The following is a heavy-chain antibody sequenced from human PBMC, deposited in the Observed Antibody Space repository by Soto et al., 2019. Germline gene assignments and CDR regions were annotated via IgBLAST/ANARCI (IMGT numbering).Heavy chain of an antibody. CDR1: GFTFSSYS. D-gene: IGHD2-2*01. J-gene: IGHJ6*03. CDR2: ISSSSSYI. Sequence: GGSLRLSCAASGFTFSSYSMNWVRQAPGKGLEWVSSISSSSSYIYYADSVKGRFTISRDNAKNSLYLEVNSLRAEDTAVYYCERVVEDIVVLPAAMGYMDVWGKGTTVTVSS. V-gene: IGHV3-21*01. CDR3: ERVVEDIVVLPAAMGYMDV.